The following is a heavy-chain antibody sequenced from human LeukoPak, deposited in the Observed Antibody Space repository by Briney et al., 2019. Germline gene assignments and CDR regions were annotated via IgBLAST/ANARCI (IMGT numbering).Heavy chain of an antibody. J-gene: IGHJ3*02. CDR1: GFTFSNYW. CDR2: IRRDGSET. D-gene: IGHD3-22*01. Sequence: GGSLRLSCAASGFTFSNYWMTWVRRAPGKGLGWVANIRRDGSETHYVDSVMGRFTISRDNAKNSLYLQMNSLGAEDTAVYYCARDDTHYGSSGSFYDAFDIWGQGTMTVSS. V-gene: IGHV3-7*01. CDR3: ARDDTHYGSSGSFYDAFDI.